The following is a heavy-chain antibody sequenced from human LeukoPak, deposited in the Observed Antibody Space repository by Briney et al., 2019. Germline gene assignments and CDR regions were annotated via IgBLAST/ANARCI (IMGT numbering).Heavy chain of an antibody. Sequence: GGSLRLSCAASGFTFSSYAMSWVRQAPGKGLEWVSAISGSGGSTYYADSVKGRFTISRDNSKNTLYLQMNSLRAEDAAVYYCAKRGDGAFDAFDIWGQGTMVTVSS. V-gene: IGHV3-23*01. CDR2: ISGSGGST. J-gene: IGHJ3*02. CDR1: GFTFSSYA. CDR3: AKRGDGAFDAFDI. D-gene: IGHD2-21*02.